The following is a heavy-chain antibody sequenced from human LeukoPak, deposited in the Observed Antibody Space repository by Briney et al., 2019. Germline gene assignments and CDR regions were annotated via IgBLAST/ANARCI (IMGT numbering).Heavy chain of an antibody. Sequence: GPLRLSCAASGFTISDYYSTWIRHAARGGLERVSYISSSGSTISYTDSVKGRFTISRDNAKNSLYLQMNSLRVEDMAVYYCARLYCGGDCYVDYWGQGTLVTVSS. D-gene: IGHD2-21*02. J-gene: IGHJ4*02. CDR3: ARLYCGGDCYVDY. V-gene: IGHV3-11*01. CDR2: ISSSGSTI. CDR1: GFTISDYY.